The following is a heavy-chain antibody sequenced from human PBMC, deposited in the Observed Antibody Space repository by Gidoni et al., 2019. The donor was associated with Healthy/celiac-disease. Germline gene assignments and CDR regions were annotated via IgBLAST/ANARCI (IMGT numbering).Heavy chain of an antibody. CDR3: TRDPGMGSYKEDHVDTAMVEGWFDP. Sequence: QVQLVQSGAEVQKPGSSVTVSCKASGGTFISYAISWVRQAPGQGLEWMGRIIPILGIANYAQKFQGRVTITADKSTSTAYMELSSLTSEDTAVYYCTRDPGMGSYKEDHVDTAMVEGWFDPWGQGTLVTVSS. J-gene: IGHJ5*02. CDR2: IIPILGIA. CDR1: GGTFISYA. V-gene: IGHV1-69*04. D-gene: IGHD5-18*01.